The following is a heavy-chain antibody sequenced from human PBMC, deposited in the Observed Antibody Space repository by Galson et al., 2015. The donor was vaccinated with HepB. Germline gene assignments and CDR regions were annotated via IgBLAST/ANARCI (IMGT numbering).Heavy chain of an antibody. CDR3: ARRERGWSDGTCYPYYFYY. CDR2: IYPAASEL. J-gene: IGHJ4*02. D-gene: IGHD2-15*01. Sequence: QSGAEVKKPGESLKISCQASGYSFANYWIGWARQLPGKGLEWIGIIYPAASELRHGPSFQGQVTISAKRSINTAYLQWTSLKAPDTAIYYCARRERGWSDGTCYPYYFYYWGQGTLVTVSS. CDR1: GYSFANYW. V-gene: IGHV5-51*03.